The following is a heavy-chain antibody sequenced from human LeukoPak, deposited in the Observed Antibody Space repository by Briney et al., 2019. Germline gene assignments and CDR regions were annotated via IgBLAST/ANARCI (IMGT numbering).Heavy chain of an antibody. V-gene: IGHV1-18*01. CDR2: ISTYNGYT. D-gene: IGHD3-3*01. CDR3: ATDLDDFWRHG. J-gene: IGHJ4*02. Sequence: ASVKVSCKTSGYTFISYGISWVRQAPGQGLEWMGWISTYNGYTNHTQKLQGRVTMTTDTSTSTAYMELSSLRSEDTAVYYCATDLDDFWRHGWGQGTLVTVSS. CDR1: GYTFISYG.